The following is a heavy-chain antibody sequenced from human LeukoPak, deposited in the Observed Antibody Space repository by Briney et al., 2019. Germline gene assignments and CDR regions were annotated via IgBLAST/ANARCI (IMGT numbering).Heavy chain of an antibody. V-gene: IGHV4-59*08. CDR2: INYSGRT. CDR3: ARYNWYFDL. CDR1: GGSISSYY. J-gene: IGHJ2*01. Sequence: PSETLSLTCTVSGGSISSYYWSCIRQPPGKGLEWIGYINYSGRTNYNPSLKSRVTISVDTSKNQFSLKLYSVTAADTAVYYCARYNWYFDLWGRGTLVTVSS.